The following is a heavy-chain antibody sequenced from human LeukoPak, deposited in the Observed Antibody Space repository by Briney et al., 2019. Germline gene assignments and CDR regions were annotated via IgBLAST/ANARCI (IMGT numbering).Heavy chain of an antibody. D-gene: IGHD2-8*01. CDR2: IYYSGST. V-gene: IGHV4-39*01. CDR3: ARSFPGAVFLDY. CDR1: GGSISSSGCY. Sequence: SETPSLTCTVSGGSISSSGCYWGWIRQPPGEGLEWIGTIYYSGSTYYNPSLKSRVTISVDTSKNQFSLNLRSVTAADTAVYYCARSFPGAVFLDYWGQGTLVTVPS. J-gene: IGHJ4*02.